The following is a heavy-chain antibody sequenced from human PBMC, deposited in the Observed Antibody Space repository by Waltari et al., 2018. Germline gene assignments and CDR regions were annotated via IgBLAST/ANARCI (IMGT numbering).Heavy chain of an antibody. J-gene: IGHJ6*02. CDR3: ARDLYRTSRAIFGVVIPKAKHYYYYGMDV. CDR2: ISSAGSTI. CDR1: GFTFSSYE. Sequence: EVQLVESGGGLVQPGGSLRLSCAASGFTFSSYEMNWVRQAPGTGLEWVSFISSAGSTIYYADSVKGRFTISRDNAKNSLYLQMNSLRAEDTAVYYCARDLYRTSRAIFGVVIPKAKHYYYYGMDVWGQGTTVTVSS. D-gene: IGHD3-3*01. V-gene: IGHV3-48*03.